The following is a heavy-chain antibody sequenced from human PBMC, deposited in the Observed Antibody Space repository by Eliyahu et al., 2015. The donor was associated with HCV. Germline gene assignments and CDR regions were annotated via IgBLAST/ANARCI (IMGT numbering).Heavy chain of an antibody. CDR2: IYYSGST. Sequence: QVQLQESGPGLVKPSQTLSLTCTVSGXSISSGDYYWSWIRQPPGKGLEWIGYIYYSGSTYYNPSLKSRVTISVDTSRNQFSLKLSSVTAADTAVYSCARSGWRGSGSYYPFDPWGQGTLVTVSS. CDR3: ARSGWRGSGSYYPFDP. V-gene: IGHV4-30-4*08. J-gene: IGHJ5*02. CDR1: GXSISSGDYY. D-gene: IGHD3-10*01.